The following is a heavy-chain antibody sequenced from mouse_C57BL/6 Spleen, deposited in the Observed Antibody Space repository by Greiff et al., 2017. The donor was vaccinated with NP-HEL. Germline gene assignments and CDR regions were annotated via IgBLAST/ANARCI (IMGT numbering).Heavy chain of an antibody. CDR2: ILPGSGST. J-gene: IGHJ4*01. Sequence: QVQLQQSGAELMKPGASVKLSCKATGYTFTGYWLEWVKQRPGHGLEWIGEILPGSGSTNYNEKFKGKATFTADTSSTTASMQLSSLTPENPAIYSCARDDGYYDAMDYWGQGTTVTVSS. CDR1: GYTFTGYW. CDR3: ARDDGYYDAMDY. D-gene: IGHD2-3*01. V-gene: IGHV1-9*01.